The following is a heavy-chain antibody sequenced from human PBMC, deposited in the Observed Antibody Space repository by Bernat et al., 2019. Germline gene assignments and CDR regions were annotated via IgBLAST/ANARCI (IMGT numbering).Heavy chain of an antibody. J-gene: IGHJ5*02. D-gene: IGHD3-10*01. CDR3: AKNPLAAEGWFGEVGWFDP. V-gene: IGHV3-23*01. CDR2: ISGSGGST. CDR1: GFTFSSYA. Sequence: EVQLLESGGGLVQPGGSLRLSCAASGFTFSSYAMSWVRQAPGKGLEWVSAISGSGGSTYYADSVKGRFTISRDNSKNTLYLQMNSLRAEDTAVYYCAKNPLAAEGWFGEVGWFDPWGQGTLVTVSS.